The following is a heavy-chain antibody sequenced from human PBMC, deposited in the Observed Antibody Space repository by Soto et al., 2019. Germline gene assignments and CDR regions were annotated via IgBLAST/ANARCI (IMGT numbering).Heavy chain of an antibody. V-gene: IGHV3-30*04. J-gene: IGHJ4*02. D-gene: IGHD5-18*01. Sequence: QVQLVESGGGVVQPGRSLRLSCEVSGFTFRSYAMHWVRQAPGRGLEWVATVTYDGSSGYYADFVKGRFTISRDNPKNTLYLQMNSLRVEDTAVYYCARDKGQVWFDYWGQGALVTVSS. CDR2: VTYDGSSG. CDR3: ARDKGQVWFDY. CDR1: GFTFRSYA.